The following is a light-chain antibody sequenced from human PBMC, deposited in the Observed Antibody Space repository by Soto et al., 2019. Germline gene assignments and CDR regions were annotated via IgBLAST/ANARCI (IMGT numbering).Light chain of an antibody. CDR2: EAS. Sequence: EIVLKQSPATLSLSKRERATLSCRASQSVNNFLAWYQQRPGQAPRLLMYEASNRATGVPARFSGSGSGTDFTLTISRLEPEDFAVYYCQQYGSSGTFGQGTKVDIK. CDR1: QSVNNF. CDR3: QQYGSSGT. J-gene: IGKJ1*01. V-gene: IGKV3-11*01.